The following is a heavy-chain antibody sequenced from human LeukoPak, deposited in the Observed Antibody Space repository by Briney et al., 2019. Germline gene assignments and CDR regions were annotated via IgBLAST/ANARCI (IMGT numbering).Heavy chain of an antibody. J-gene: IGHJ4*02. Sequence: PGGSLRLSCAVSGFTFSGYWISWVRQAPGKGLEWVANIKEDGSEKHYVNSVNGRFTISRDNAKNSLYLQMNSLRAEDTGVYYCARDGAGSGWYYWGQATLVTVSS. CDR2: IKEDGSEK. D-gene: IGHD6-19*01. CDR1: GFTFSGYW. V-gene: IGHV3-7*01. CDR3: ARDGAGSGWYY.